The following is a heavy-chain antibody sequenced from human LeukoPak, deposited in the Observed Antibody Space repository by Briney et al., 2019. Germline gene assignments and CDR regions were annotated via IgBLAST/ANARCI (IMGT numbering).Heavy chain of an antibody. D-gene: IGHD1-1*01. V-gene: IGHV4-38-2*02. CDR3: ARGEADNFTFDY. CDR2: IYHSGST. J-gene: IGHJ4*02. Sequence: SETQSLTCTVSGYSISSGYYWGWIRQPPGKGLEWIGSIYHSGSTYYNPSLKSRVTISVDTSKNQFSLKLSSVTAADTAVYYCARGEADNFTFDYWGQGTLVTVSS. CDR1: GYSISSGYY.